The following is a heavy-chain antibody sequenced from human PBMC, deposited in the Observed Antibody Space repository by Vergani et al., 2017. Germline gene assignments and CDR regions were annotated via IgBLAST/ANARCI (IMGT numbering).Heavy chain of an antibody. D-gene: IGHD3-9*01. Sequence: EVQLLESGGGLVQPGGSLRLSCAASGFTFSSYAMSWVRQAPGKGLEWVSAISGSGGSTYYADSVKGRFTISRDNSKNTLYLQMNSLRAEDTDVYYCANAGFSLTGYPFDYWGQGTLVTVPS. V-gene: IGHV3-23*01. CDR1: GFTFSSYA. J-gene: IGHJ4*02. CDR3: ANAGFSLTGYPFDY. CDR2: ISGSGGST.